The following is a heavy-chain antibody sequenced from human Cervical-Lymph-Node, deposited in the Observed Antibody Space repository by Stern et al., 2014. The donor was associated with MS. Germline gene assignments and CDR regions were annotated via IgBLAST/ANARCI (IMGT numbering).Heavy chain of an antibody. CDR3: ARGARENDY. V-gene: IGHV6-1*01. J-gene: IGHJ4*02. Sequence: VQLEESGPGLVKPSQTLSLTCAISGDSVSSNSTAWNWIRQSPARGLEWLGRTCYRSRWYHDYAISVKSRITINPDTSKNQFSLQLNSVTPEDTAVYYCARGARENDYWGQGTLVTVSS. CDR2: TCYRSRWYH. D-gene: IGHD5-24*01. CDR1: GDSVSSNSTA.